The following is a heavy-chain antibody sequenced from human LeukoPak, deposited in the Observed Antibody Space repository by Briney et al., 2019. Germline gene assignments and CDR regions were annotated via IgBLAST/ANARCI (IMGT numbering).Heavy chain of an antibody. CDR3: ARDPWLQFHYFDY. D-gene: IGHD5-24*01. Sequence: PGGSLRLSCAASGFTFSSYSMNWVRQAPGKGLEWVSSISSSSSYIYYADSVKGRFTISRDNAKNSLYLQMNSLRAEDTAVYYCARDPWLQFHYFDYWGQGTLVTVSS. CDR2: ISSSSSYI. CDR1: GFTFSSYS. J-gene: IGHJ4*02. V-gene: IGHV3-21*01.